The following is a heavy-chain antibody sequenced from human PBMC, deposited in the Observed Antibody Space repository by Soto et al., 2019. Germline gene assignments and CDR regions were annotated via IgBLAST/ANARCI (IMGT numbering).Heavy chain of an antibody. Sequence: PGGSLRLSCAASGFTFSSYWMNWVRQAPAKGLEWVANIKQDGSKKYYVDSVKGRFTISRDNAKSSLYLQMNSLRVEDTAVYYCARGHSEGETYYYYGLDVWGQGTKVTVSS. D-gene: IGHD3-16*01. CDR2: IKQDGSKK. J-gene: IGHJ6*02. V-gene: IGHV3-7*01. CDR1: GFTFSSYW. CDR3: ARGHSEGETYYYYGLDV.